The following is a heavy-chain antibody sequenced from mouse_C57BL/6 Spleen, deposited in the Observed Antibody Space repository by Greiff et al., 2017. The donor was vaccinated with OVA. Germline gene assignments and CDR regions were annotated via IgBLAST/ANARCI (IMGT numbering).Heavy chain of an antibody. D-gene: IGHD2-1*01. Sequence: QVQLKESGAELVRPGTSVKVSCKASGYAFTNYLIEWVKQRPGQGLEWIGVINPGSGGTNYNEKFKGKATLTADKSSSTAYMQLSSLTSEDSAVYFCARSGNSDVWGTGTTVTVSS. V-gene: IGHV1-54*01. CDR1: GYAFTNYL. CDR2: INPGSGGT. J-gene: IGHJ1*03. CDR3: ARSGNSDV.